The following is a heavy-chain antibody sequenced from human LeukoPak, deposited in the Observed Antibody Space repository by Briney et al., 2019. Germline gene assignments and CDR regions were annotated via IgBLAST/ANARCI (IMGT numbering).Heavy chain of an antibody. CDR3: AKVPRGLTRQIVAAIAEYYFDS. D-gene: IGHD2-21*01. Sequence: GSLRLSCAASGFTSSDYYMSWIRQAPGKGLEWVSGISANGYTTYYVDSVKGRFTISRDNSKNTLFLQMTSLRAEDTAVYFCAKVPRGLTRQIVAAIAEYYFDSWGQGTLVTVSS. J-gene: IGHJ4*02. CDR2: ISANGYTT. CDR1: GFTSSDYY. V-gene: IGHV3-23*01.